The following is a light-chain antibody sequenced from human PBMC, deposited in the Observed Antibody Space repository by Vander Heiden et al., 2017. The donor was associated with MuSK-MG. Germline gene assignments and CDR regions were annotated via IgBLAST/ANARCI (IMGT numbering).Light chain of an antibody. CDR3: QQSYSTPIT. Sequence: DIQMTQSPSSLSASLGDRVTITCRASQSISSYLNWYQQKPGKAPKLLIYAASSLQSGVPSRFSGSGSGTDFTLTISSLQPEDSATYYCQQSYSTPITFGQGTRLEIK. V-gene: IGKV1-39*01. CDR1: QSISSY. J-gene: IGKJ5*01. CDR2: AAS.